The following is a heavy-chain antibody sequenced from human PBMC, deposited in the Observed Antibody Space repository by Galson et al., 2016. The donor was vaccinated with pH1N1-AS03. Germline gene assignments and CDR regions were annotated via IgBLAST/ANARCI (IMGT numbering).Heavy chain of an antibody. CDR1: GFTFSTYE. Sequence: SLRLSCAASGFTFSTYEMNWVRQAPGKGLEWISYISSSVTTVDYADSVKGRFTTSRDNAKNLLYLQMSSLRAEDTALYYCTRDHGYCPSGVCYSGDYWGQGTLVTVSS. D-gene: IGHD2-8*01. CDR3: TRDHGYCPSGVCYSGDY. V-gene: IGHV3-48*03. CDR2: ISSSVTTV. J-gene: IGHJ4*02.